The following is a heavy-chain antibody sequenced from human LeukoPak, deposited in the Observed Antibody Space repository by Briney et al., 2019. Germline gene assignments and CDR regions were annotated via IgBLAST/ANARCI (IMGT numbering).Heavy chain of an antibody. CDR1: GGSISSSSYY. Sequence: SETLSLTCTVSGGSISSSSYYWGWIRQPPGKGLEWIGSIYYSGSTYYNPSLKSRVTISVDTSKNQFSLKLSSVTAADTAVYYCARRPTCSGGSCYWFDYWGQGTLVTVSS. CDR2: IYYSGST. D-gene: IGHD2-15*01. CDR3: ARRPTCSGGSCYWFDY. J-gene: IGHJ4*02. V-gene: IGHV4-39*01.